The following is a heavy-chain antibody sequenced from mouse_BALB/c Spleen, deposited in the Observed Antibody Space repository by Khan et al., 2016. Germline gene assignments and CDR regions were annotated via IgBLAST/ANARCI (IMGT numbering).Heavy chain of an antibody. CDR1: GYTFSNYW. Sequence: QMQLEESGAELMKPGASVKISCKATGYTFSNYWIEWVKQRPGHGLEWIGEIFPGSGHTNCNEKFKGKATFTAETSSNTAYMQLNSLTSEDSAVYYCAKSSGSDWFAYWGQGTLVTVAA. D-gene: IGHD1-1*02. CDR3: AKSSGSDWFAY. J-gene: IGHJ3*01. CDR2: IFPGSGHT. V-gene: IGHV1-9*01.